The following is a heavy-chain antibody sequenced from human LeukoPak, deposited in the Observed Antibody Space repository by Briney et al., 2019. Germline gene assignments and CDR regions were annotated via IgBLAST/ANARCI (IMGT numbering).Heavy chain of an antibody. CDR2: ISAYNGNT. CDR3: ARETRIAAAGRYYYCGMDV. V-gene: IGHV1-18*01. CDR1: GYTFTSYG. D-gene: IGHD6-13*01. J-gene: IGHJ6*02. Sequence: ASVKVSCKASGYTFTSYGISWVRQTPGQGLEWMGWISAYNGNTNYAQKLQGRVTMTTDTSTSTAYMELRSLRSDDTAVYYCARETRIAAAGRYYYCGMDVWGQGTTVTVSS.